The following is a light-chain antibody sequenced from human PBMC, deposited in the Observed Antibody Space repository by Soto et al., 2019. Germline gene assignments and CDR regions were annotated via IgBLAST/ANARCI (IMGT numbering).Light chain of an antibody. V-gene: IGKV1-39*01. CDR3: QRSYSTPRT. CDR2: AAS. Sequence: DIQMTQSPSSLSASVGDRVTITCRASQSISSYLNWYQQKPGKAPKLLIYAASSLQSGVPSRFSGSGSGTDFTLTISIVQPEDFATYYCQRSYSTPRTFGQGTKVEIK. J-gene: IGKJ1*01. CDR1: QSISSY.